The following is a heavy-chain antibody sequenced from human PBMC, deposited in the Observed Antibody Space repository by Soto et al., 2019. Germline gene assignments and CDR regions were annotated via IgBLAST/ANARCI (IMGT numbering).Heavy chain of an antibody. D-gene: IGHD5-12*01. CDR3: ARVSGYYLPDY. CDR2: INAGNGNT. CDR1: GYTFTNYA. V-gene: IGHV1-3*05. Sequence: QVQLVQSGAEEKKPGASVKVSCKASGYTFTNYATHWVRQAPGQRLEWMGWINAGNGNTKYSQKFHGRVTVTRDTSARTAYMELSSQRSEDTAVYYCARVSGYYLPDYWGQGTLVTVSS. J-gene: IGHJ4*02.